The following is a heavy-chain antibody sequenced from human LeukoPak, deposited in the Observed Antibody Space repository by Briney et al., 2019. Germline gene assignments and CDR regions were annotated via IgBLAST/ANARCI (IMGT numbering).Heavy chain of an antibody. CDR2: IKSKTDGGTT. Sequence: PGGSLRLSCAASGFTFSNAWMSWVRQAPGKGLEWVGRIKSKTDGGTTDYAAPVKGRFTISRDDSKNTLYLQMNSLKTEDTAVYYCTTGPDHVLLWFGELAFYYWGQETLVTVSS. CDR3: TTGPDHVLLWFGELAFYY. D-gene: IGHD3-10*01. V-gene: IGHV3-15*01. J-gene: IGHJ4*02. CDR1: GFTFSNAW.